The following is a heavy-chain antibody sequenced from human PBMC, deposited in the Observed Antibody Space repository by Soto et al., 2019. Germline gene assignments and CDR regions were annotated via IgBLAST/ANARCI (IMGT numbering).Heavy chain of an antibody. CDR1: ESTFSNSW. CDR2: IYPGDSDT. D-gene: IGHD2-2*01. CDR3: ASPSVVAFYYYGMDI. V-gene: IGHV5-51*01. J-gene: IGHJ6*02. Sequence: GASLKISCEGSESTFSNSWIGWVRQMPGKGLEWVGMIYPGDSDTRYSPSFQGHVTISADKSINTAYLQWSSLKASDTAMYYCASPSVVAFYYYGMDIWGQGTTVTVSS.